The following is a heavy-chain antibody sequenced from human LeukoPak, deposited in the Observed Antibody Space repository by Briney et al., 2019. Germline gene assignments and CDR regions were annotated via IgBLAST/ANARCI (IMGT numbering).Heavy chain of an antibody. Sequence: GGSLRLSCAASGFTFSNYAMSWVRQAPGKGLEWFSAITDSGDSTYHADSVKGRFTISRDNSKNTLYLQMSSLRAEDTAVYYCAKGSSTSRPYYFDYWGQGTLVTVSS. CDR2: ITDSGDST. V-gene: IGHV3-23*01. CDR1: GFTFSNYA. D-gene: IGHD2-2*01. CDR3: AKGSSTSRPYYFDY. J-gene: IGHJ4*02.